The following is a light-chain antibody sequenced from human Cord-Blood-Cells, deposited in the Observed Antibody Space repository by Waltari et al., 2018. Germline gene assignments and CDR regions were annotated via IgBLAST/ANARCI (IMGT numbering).Light chain of an antibody. CDR2: WAS. CDR3: QQYYSTPFT. J-gene: IGKJ3*01. Sequence: DIVMTQSPDSLAVSLGERATINCKSSQSVLYISNNQNYLAWYQQKPGQPPNLLIYWASTREAGVPDRFGGSGSGTDFTLTISSLQAEDVAVYYGQQYYSTPFTFGPGTKVDI. V-gene: IGKV4-1*01. CDR1: QSVLYISNNQNY.